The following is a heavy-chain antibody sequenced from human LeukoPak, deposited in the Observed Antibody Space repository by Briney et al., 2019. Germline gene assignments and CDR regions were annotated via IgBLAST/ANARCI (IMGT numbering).Heavy chain of an antibody. CDR2: ISYDGSNK. D-gene: IGHD6-13*01. J-gene: IGHJ4*02. CDR1: GFTFSSYG. Sequence: AGGSLTLSCAASGFTFSSYGMHWVRQAPGKGLEWVAVISYDGSNKYYADSVKGRFTISRDNSKNTLYLQMNSLRAEDTAVYYCAKDRRALYSIAAAGTFDYWGQGTLVTVSS. V-gene: IGHV3-30*18. CDR3: AKDRRALYSIAAAGTFDY.